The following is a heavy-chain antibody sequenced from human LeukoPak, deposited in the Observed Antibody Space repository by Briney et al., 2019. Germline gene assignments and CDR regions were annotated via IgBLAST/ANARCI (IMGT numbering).Heavy chain of an antibody. Sequence: ASVTVSCKSSGGTFSSYAISWVRQAPGQGLEWMGGIIPIFGTANYAQKLQGRVTITTDESTSTAYMELSSLRSEDTAVYYCARDRDILTGYNWFDPWGQGTLVTVSS. J-gene: IGHJ5*02. CDR1: GGTFSSYA. V-gene: IGHV1-69*05. CDR3: ARDRDILTGYNWFDP. D-gene: IGHD3-9*01. CDR2: IIPIFGTA.